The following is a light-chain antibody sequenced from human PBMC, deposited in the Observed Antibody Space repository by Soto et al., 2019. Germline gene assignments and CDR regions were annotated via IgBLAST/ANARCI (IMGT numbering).Light chain of an antibody. V-gene: IGLV2-11*01. CDR3: SSYAGGPYV. Sequence: QSALTQPRSVSGSPGQSVAISCTGTSRDIEAYDYVSWYQQHPGKAPKLIISEVNKRPSGVSYRFSGSKSGNTAYLTISALQAEDEADYYCSSYAGGPYVFGTVTKVTVL. CDR1: SRDIEAYDY. CDR2: EVN. J-gene: IGLJ1*01.